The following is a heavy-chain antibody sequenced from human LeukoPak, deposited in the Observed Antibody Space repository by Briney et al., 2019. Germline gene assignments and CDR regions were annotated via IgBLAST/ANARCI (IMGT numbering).Heavy chain of an antibody. CDR2: ISRSGDTI. V-gene: IGHV3-48*03. CDR1: GFTFSRYE. Sequence: QPGGSLRLSCAASGFTFSRYEMNWVRQAPGKGLEWVSYISRSGDTIYFADSVKGRFTISRDNAKNSLYLQMSSLRAEDTAVYYRARDYASDYWGQGTLVTVSS. D-gene: IGHD3-10*01. CDR3: ARDYASDY. J-gene: IGHJ4*02.